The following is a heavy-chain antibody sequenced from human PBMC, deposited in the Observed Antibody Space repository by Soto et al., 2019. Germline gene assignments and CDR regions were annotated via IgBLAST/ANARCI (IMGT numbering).Heavy chain of an antibody. CDR1: GVSLTSGTYY. Sequence: TLSLTCSVSGVSLTSGTYYWSWIRQHPGKGLEWIWYIFYSGSTDYNPSLKSRVNIAVETSKNQFSLKLSSVTDSDTAVYYCASTEDFFDYWGQGTLVTVSS. CDR3: ASTEDFFDY. J-gene: IGHJ4*02. CDR2: IFYSGST. V-gene: IGHV4-31*03.